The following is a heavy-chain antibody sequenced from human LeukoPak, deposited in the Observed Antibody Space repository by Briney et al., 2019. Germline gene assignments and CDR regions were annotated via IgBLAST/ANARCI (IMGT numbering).Heavy chain of an antibody. V-gene: IGHV3-30-3*01. CDR2: ILYDGDTK. Sequence: PWGSLRLSCAASGFTFENYNIYWVRQAPGKGLEWVAFILYDGDTKYYADSVKGRFTISRDNSKNTLYLQMNSLRAEDTAVYYCARDSWGADYWGQGTLVTVSS. CDR1: GFTFENYN. CDR3: ARDSWGADY. J-gene: IGHJ4*02. D-gene: IGHD3-16*01.